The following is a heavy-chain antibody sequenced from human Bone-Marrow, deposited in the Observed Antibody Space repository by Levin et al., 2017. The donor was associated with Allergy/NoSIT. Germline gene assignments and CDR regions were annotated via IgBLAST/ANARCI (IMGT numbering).Heavy chain of an antibody. CDR2: ISYDGGNT. D-gene: IGHD6-19*01. Sequence: GESLKISCAASGFPFSNYGVHWVRQAPGKGLEWVADISYDGGNTHYADSVKGRFTVSRDNSKNMLYLEMSRLGAEDTAMYYCAKDQFQYSTGWPPDHWGQGTLVTVSS. CDR3: AKDQFQYSTGWPPDH. V-gene: IGHV3-30*18. CDR1: GFPFSNYG. J-gene: IGHJ4*02.